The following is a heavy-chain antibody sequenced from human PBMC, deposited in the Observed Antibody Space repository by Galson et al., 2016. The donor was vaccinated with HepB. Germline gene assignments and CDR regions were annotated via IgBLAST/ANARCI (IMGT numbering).Heavy chain of an antibody. J-gene: IGHJ4*02. CDR3: AKFWGDYDFWSGYPGYFDY. CDR1: GFTFSTYA. V-gene: IGHV3-23*01. CDR2: ISGNGYTT. Sequence: SLRLSCAASGFTFSTYAMSWVRQAPGKGLQWVSGISGNGYTTYYADSVKGRFTISRDTSKNTLYLQMNSLRAEDTAIYYCAKFWGDYDFWSGYPGYFDYWGQGTLVTVSS. D-gene: IGHD3-3*01.